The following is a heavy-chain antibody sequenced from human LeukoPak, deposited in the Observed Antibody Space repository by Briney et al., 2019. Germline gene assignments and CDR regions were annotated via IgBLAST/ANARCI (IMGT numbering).Heavy chain of an antibody. D-gene: IGHD3-22*01. CDR3: ARGQYYYDSSGYFRGFDY. Sequence: ASVKVSCKASGYTFTSYGISWVRQAPGQGLEWMGWISAYNGNTDYAQSLQGRVTMTIDTSTSTVYMELRSLRSDDTAVYYCARGQYYYDSSGYFRGFDYWGQGTLVTVSS. V-gene: IGHV1-18*01. CDR2: ISAYNGNT. J-gene: IGHJ4*02. CDR1: GYTFTSYG.